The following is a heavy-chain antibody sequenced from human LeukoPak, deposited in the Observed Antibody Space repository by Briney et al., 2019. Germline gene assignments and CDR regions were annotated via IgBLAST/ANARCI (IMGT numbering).Heavy chain of an antibody. CDR1: GYTFTGYY. D-gene: IGHD5-12*01. CDR3: AIIVATIGPFDY. J-gene: IGHJ4*02. Sequence: AASVKVSCKASGYTFTGYYMHWVRQAPGQGLEWMGWINPNSGGTNYAKKFQGRVSMTRDTSISTAYMELSRLRSDDTAVYYCAIIVATIGPFDYWGQGTLVTVSS. V-gene: IGHV1-2*02. CDR2: INPNSGGT.